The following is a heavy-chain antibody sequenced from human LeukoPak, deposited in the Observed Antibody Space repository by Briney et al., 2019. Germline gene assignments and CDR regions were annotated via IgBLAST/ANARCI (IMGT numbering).Heavy chain of an antibody. CDR1: GFTFDDYA. J-gene: IGHJ4*02. Sequence: HPGRSLRLSCAASGFTFDDYAMHWVRRAPGKGLEWVSGISWNSGSIGYADSVKGRFTISRDNAKNSLYLQMNSLRAEDTAVYYCAKRSGQYHDYWGQGTLVTVSS. V-gene: IGHV3-9*01. CDR3: AKRSGQYHDY. CDR2: ISWNSGSI. D-gene: IGHD6-19*01.